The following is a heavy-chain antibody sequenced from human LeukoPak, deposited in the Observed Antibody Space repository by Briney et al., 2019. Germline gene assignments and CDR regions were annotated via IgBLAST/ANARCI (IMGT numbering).Heavy chain of an antibody. CDR1: GYTFTGYY. Sequence: ASVKVSCKASGYTFTGYYMHWVRQAPGQGVEWMGWINPNSGGTNYAQKFQGRVAMTRDTSISTAYMELSSLRSDDTAVYYCARASGYGSATLNYYYYYMDGWGKGTTVTISS. D-gene: IGHD3-10*01. CDR2: INPNSGGT. V-gene: IGHV1-2*02. CDR3: ARASGYGSATLNYYYYYMDG. J-gene: IGHJ6*03.